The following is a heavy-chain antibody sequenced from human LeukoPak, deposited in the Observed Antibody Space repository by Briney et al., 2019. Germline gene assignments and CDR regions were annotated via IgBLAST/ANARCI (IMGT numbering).Heavy chain of an antibody. V-gene: IGHV4-59*01. D-gene: IGHD4-17*01. CDR1: GGSISSYY. Sequence: PSETLSLTRTVSGGSISSYYWSWIRQPLGKGLEWIGYIYYSGSTNYNPSLKSRVTISVDTSKNQFSLKLSSVTAADTAVYYCARAYYGDYGYYYYGMDVWGQGTTVTVSS. CDR2: IYYSGST. J-gene: IGHJ6*02. CDR3: ARAYYGDYGYYYYGMDV.